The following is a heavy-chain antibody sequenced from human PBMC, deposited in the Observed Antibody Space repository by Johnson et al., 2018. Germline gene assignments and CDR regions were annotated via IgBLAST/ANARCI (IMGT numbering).Heavy chain of an antibody. CDR2: ISYDGGNK. J-gene: IGHJ3*02. V-gene: IGHV3-30*18. Sequence: QVQLVESGGGVVQPGKSLRLSCAVSGFTFSSYGMHWVRQAPGKGLEWVAVISYDGGNKYYADSVKGRFTISRDNSKNTLYLQMNSLRTEDTAVYYCAKRGAMWFGVHDAFDICGQVTMVTVSS. CDR3: AKRGAMWFGVHDAFDI. CDR1: GFTFSSYG. D-gene: IGHD3-10*01.